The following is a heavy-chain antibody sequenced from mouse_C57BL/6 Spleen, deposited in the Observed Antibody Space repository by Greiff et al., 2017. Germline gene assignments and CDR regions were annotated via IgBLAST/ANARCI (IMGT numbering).Heavy chain of an antibody. V-gene: IGHV5-9-1*02. J-gene: IGHJ4*01. CDR2: ISSGGDYI. D-gene: IGHD1-1*02. Sequence: EVKLMESGEGLVKPGGSLKLSCAASGFTFSSYAMSWVRQTPEKRLEWVAYISSGGDYIYYADTVKGRFTISRDNARNTLYLQLRSLKSEDTAMYYCTRGGSSMDYWGQGTSVTVSS. CDR3: TRGGSSMDY. CDR1: GFTFSSYA.